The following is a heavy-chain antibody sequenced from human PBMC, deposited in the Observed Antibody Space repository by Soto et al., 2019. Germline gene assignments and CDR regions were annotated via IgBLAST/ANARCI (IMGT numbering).Heavy chain of an antibody. J-gene: IGHJ4*02. D-gene: IGHD2-2*01. V-gene: IGHV3-33*01. CDR1: GFTFSTYG. CDR3: ARDSDVVVPAAVDD. CDR2: IWYDGSNK. Sequence: QVQLVESGGGVVQPGRSLRLSCAASGFTFSTYGMHWVRQAPGKGLERVAVIWYDGSNKYYAESVKGRVTISRNNSKNTLYLQMNSLRAEDTAVYDCARDSDVVVPAAVDDWGQGTLVSVAS.